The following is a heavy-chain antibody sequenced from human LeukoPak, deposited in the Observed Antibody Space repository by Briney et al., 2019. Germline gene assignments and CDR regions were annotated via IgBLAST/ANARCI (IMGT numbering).Heavy chain of an antibody. CDR2: IYYSGST. CDR3: ARVVVVVAATNYFDY. V-gene: IGHV4-59*01. J-gene: IGHJ4*02. D-gene: IGHD2-15*01. Sequence: PSETLSLTCTVSGGSISSYYWSWIRQPPGKGLEWIGYIYYSGSTNYNPSLKSRVTISVDTSKNQFSLKLSSVTAADTAVYYCARVVVVVAATNYFDYWGQGTLVTVSS. CDR1: GGSISSYY.